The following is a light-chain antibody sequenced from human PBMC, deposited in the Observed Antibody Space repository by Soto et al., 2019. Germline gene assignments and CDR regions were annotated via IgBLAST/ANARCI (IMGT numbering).Light chain of an antibody. CDR3: QSYDRSLSGVL. J-gene: IGLJ2*01. V-gene: IGLV1-40*01. CDR2: GNN. Sequence: QSVLTQPPSVSGAPGQRVTISCTGSSSNIGARYDVNWYQQLPGTAPKLLIYGNNNRPSGVPGRFSGSKSGTSASLAITGLQAEDEAVYFCQSYDRSLSGVLFGGGTKLTVL. CDR1: SSNIGARYD.